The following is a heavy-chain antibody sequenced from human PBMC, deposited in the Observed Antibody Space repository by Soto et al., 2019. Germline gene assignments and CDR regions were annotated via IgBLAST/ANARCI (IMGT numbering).Heavy chain of an antibody. Sequence: EVQLVESGGGLVQPGGSLRLSCAASGFTFSSYWMHWLRQAPEKGLMWVSRISTDGSSTNYAGSVKGRFTVSRDNARNTLYLQMDSLRAEDTAVYYCARNKDGVDYWGQGTLVTVSS. CDR1: GFTFSSYW. J-gene: IGHJ4*02. CDR3: ARNKDGVDY. CDR2: ISTDGSST. V-gene: IGHV3-74*01.